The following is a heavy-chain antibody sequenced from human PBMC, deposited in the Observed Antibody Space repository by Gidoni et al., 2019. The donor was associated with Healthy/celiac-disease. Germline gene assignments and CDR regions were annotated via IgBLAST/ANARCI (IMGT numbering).Heavy chain of an antibody. J-gene: IGHJ1*01. CDR2: FVVGSGNT. CDR1: GFTFTSSA. V-gene: IGHV1-58*01. CDR3: AAESGSYTEYFQH. Sequence: QMQLVQSGPEVKKPGTSVKVSCKASGFTFTSSAVQWVRQARGQRLEWIGWFVVGSGNTNYAQKFQERVTITRDMSTSTAYMELSSLRSEDTAVYYCAAESGSYTEYFQHWGQGTLVTVSS. D-gene: IGHD1-26*01.